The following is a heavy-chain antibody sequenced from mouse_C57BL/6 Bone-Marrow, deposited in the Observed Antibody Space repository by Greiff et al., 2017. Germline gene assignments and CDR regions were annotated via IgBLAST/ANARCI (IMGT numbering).Heavy chain of an antibody. J-gene: IGHJ2*01. CDR1: GFTFSSYA. CDR3: ARGITTVPDY. D-gene: IGHD1-1*01. Sequence: EVQVVESGGGLVKPGGSLKLSCAASGFTFSSYAMSWVRQTPEKRLEWVATISDGGSYTYYPDNVKGRFTISRDNAKNNLYLQMSHLKSEDTAMYYCARGITTVPDYWGQGTTLTVSS. V-gene: IGHV5-4*01. CDR2: ISDGGSYT.